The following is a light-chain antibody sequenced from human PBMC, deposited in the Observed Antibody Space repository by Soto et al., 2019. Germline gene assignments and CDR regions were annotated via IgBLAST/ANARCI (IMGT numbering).Light chain of an antibody. CDR2: GAS. CDR3: QQYGVSPT. Sequence: EIVLTQSPGTLSLSPGERATLSCRASQTISNTFLAWYQQRPGQAPRLLIYGASGRAAGIPDRFSGSGSGTDFTLSISRLEPEDFAVYYCQQYGVSPTFGRGTKVEIK. V-gene: IGKV3-20*01. CDR1: QTISNTF. J-gene: IGKJ4*01.